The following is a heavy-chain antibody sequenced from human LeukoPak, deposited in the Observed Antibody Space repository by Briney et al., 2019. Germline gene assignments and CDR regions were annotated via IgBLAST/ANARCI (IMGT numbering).Heavy chain of an antibody. CDR2: ISYDGSNK. CDR1: GFTFSSYG. CDR3: AKDMVRGVIYYYAMDV. D-gene: IGHD3-10*01. V-gene: IGHV3-30*18. Sequence: GGSLRLSCAASGFTFSSYGIHWVRQPPGKGLEWVAVISYDGSNKYYEDSVRGRFTISRDNSKNTLNLQMNSLRAEDTAVYYCAKDMVRGVIYYYAMDVWGQGTTVTVSS. J-gene: IGHJ6*02.